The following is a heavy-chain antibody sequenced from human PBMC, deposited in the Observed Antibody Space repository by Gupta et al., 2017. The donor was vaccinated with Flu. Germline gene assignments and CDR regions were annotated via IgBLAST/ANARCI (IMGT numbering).Heavy chain of an antibody. J-gene: IGHJ4*02. Sequence: QVQLVESGGVVVQPGRSLRLSCAASGFTFSSYGMHWVRRAPGKGLEWVAVISYYGSNKYYADSVKGRFTISRDNSKNTLYLQMNSMRAEDTAVYYCAKDLGGPTEPGFDYWGQGTLVTVSS. V-gene: IGHV3-30*18. CDR3: AKDLGGPTEPGFDY. D-gene: IGHD1-14*01. CDR1: GFTFSSYG. CDR2: ISYYGSNK.